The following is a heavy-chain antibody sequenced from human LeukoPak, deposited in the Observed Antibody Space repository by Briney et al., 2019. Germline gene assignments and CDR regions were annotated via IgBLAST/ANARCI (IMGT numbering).Heavy chain of an antibody. D-gene: IGHD2-15*01. J-gene: IGHJ5*01. Sequence: GGSLRLSCAASGVTFSSHSMHWGRQAPGKGLVWVSGISRDGTSTNYADAVKGRFTISRDNAKNTLYLQMNSLRVEDTAVYSCARGWYGPDSCGQGTLVTVSS. CDR1: GVTFSSHS. V-gene: IGHV3-74*01. CDR3: ARGWYGPDS. CDR2: ISRDGTST.